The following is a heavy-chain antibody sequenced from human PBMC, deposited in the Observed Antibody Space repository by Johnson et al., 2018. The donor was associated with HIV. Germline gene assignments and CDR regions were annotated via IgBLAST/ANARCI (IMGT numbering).Heavy chain of an antibody. CDR2: ISWNGGST. V-gene: IGHV3-9*01. D-gene: IGHD2-15*01. Sequence: VQLVESGGGLVQPGRSLRLSCAASGFTFDDYAMHWVRQAPGKGLEWVSGISWNGGSTGYADSVKGRFTISRDNAKNSLYLQMNSLRAEDTALYYCARGLWWELLPGAFDIWGQGTMVTVSS. CDR1: GFTFDDYA. CDR3: ARGLWWELLPGAFDI. J-gene: IGHJ3*02.